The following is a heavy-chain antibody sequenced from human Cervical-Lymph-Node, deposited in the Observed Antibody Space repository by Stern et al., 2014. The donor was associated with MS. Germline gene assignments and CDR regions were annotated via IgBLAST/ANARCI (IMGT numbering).Heavy chain of an antibody. Sequence: QVQLVQSGAEVKKPGASVKVSCKASGYTFTSYGISWVRQAPGQGLEWMGWISAYNGNTNYAQKLQGRVTMTTDTSTSTAYMELRSLRSDDTAVYYCASHELRFLEWLSPFDYWGQGTLVTVSS. D-gene: IGHD3-3*01. CDR3: ASHELRFLEWLSPFDY. J-gene: IGHJ4*02. CDR2: ISAYNGNT. V-gene: IGHV1-18*01. CDR1: GYTFTSYG.